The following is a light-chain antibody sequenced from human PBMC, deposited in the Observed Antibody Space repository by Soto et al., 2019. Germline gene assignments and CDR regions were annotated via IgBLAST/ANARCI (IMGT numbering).Light chain of an antibody. Sequence: EIVVTQSPGTLSLSPGERATLSCRASQSVSSSYLAWYQQKPGQAPRLLINGASSRATGIPDRFSGSGSGTDFTLTISRLEPEDFAVYYCQQYATSPWTFGQGTKVDIK. CDR1: QSVSSSY. CDR3: QQYATSPWT. CDR2: GAS. J-gene: IGKJ1*01. V-gene: IGKV3-20*01.